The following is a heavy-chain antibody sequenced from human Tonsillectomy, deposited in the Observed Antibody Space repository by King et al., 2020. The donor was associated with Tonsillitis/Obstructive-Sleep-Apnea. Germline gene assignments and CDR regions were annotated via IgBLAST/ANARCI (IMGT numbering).Heavy chain of an antibody. D-gene: IGHD5-24*01. J-gene: IGHJ4*02. CDR3: ARHVRDGYGTNFDY. V-gene: IGHV4-39*01. CDR2: IYYTGST. Sequence: LQLQESGPGLVKPSETLSLTCTVSGHSIRSSSYYWGWIRQPPGKGLEWIGTIYYTGSTYYNPSLKSRVTISVDTSKNQFSLKLRSVTAADTAVYYCARHVRDGYGTNFDYWSQGTLVTVSS. CDR1: GHSIRSSSYY.